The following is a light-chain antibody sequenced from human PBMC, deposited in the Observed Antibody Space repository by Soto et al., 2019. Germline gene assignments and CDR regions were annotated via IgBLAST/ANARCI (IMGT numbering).Light chain of an antibody. J-gene: IGLJ3*02. CDR1: SSDVGGYNY. V-gene: IGLV2-11*01. Sequence: QSVLTQPRSVSGSPGQSVTISCTGTSSDVGGYNYVSWHQQHPGKAPKLMIYDVTTRPSGVPDRFSRSKSGNTASLIISGLQAEDEADYYCCSYAGSHSWVFGGGTKLTVL. CDR3: CSYAGSHSWV. CDR2: DVT.